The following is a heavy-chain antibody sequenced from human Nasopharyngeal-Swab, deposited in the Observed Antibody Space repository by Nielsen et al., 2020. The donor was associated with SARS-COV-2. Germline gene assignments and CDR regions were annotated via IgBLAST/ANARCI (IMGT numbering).Heavy chain of an antibody. D-gene: IGHD6-6*01. CDR1: GFTFSNYA. V-gene: IGHV3-23*01. CDR3: AKDRRPLDY. Sequence: GESLKISCAASGFTFSNYAMTWVRQAPGKGLEWVSIISASGESTFYGDSVKGRFTISRDNSKKTLSLQMNSLRAEDTAIYYCAKDRRPLDYWGQGTLVTVSS. J-gene: IGHJ4*02. CDR2: ISASGEST.